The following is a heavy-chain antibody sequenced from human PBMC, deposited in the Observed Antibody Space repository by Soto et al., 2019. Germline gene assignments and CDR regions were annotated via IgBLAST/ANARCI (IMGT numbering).Heavy chain of an antibody. Sequence: GGSLRLSCAVSGFTVSYYSMNWLRQAPGKGLEWVSYISSTGNTIYYADSVKGRFTISRDTANNSLHLQMNSLRADDTAVYFCARGSIGFLKGGWFDPWGQGTLVTVSS. CDR1: GFTVSYYS. CDR3: ARGSIGFLKGGWFDP. CDR2: ISSTGNTI. J-gene: IGHJ5*02. D-gene: IGHD6-25*01. V-gene: IGHV3-11*01.